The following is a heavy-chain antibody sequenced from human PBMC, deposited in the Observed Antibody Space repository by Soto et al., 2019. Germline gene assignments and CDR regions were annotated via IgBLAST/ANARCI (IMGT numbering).Heavy chain of an antibody. Sequence: PSQTLSLTCAISGDSVSSNSAAWNWIRQSPSRGLEWLGRTYYRSKWYNDYAVSVKSRITINPGTSKNQFSLQLNSVTPEDTAVYYCARNLMGWSPEKQGPQIINQVMDVWGKGSTVPVSS. J-gene: IGHJ6*04. CDR2: TYYRSKWYN. V-gene: IGHV6-1*01. CDR3: ARNLMGWSPEKQGPQIINQVMDV. D-gene: IGHD3-3*01. CDR1: GDSVSSNSAA.